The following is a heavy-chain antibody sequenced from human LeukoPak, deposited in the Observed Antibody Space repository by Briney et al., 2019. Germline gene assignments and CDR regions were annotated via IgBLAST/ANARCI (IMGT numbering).Heavy chain of an antibody. J-gene: IGHJ6*03. V-gene: IGHV3-11*01. Sequence: GGSLRLSCAASGFTFSDYYMSWIRQAPGKGLEWVSYISSSGSTIYYADSVKGRFTISRDNAKNSLHLQMNSLRAEDTAVYYCARVRDDSSIYYYYYYYMDVWGKGTTVTVSS. CDR1: GFTFSDYY. CDR3: ARVRDDSSIYYYYYYYMDV. D-gene: IGHD3-22*01. CDR2: ISSSGSTI.